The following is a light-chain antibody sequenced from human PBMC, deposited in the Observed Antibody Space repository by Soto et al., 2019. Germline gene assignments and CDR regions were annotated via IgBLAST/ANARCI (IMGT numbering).Light chain of an antibody. V-gene: IGKV1-27*01. Sequence: DIQMTQSPSSLSASVGDRVTITCRASQGISNYLAWYQQQPGKVPKLLIYVASTLQSGVPSRFSGSGSGTDFTLTISSLQPEDVATNYCQKYYSAPWTFGQGTKVEIK. CDR2: VAS. CDR3: QKYYSAPWT. J-gene: IGKJ1*01. CDR1: QGISNY.